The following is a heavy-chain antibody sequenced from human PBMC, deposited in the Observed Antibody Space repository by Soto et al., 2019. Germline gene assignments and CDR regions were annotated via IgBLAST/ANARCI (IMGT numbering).Heavy chain of an antibody. CDR3: AKVIVLVPAASYGMDV. CDR1: GGSVSDYY. J-gene: IGHJ6*02. V-gene: IGHV4-59*02. D-gene: IGHD2-2*01. Sequence: SETLSLTCTVSGGSVSDYYWGWILQPPGRGLEWIGYIYYNGNSNYNPSLKSRVTLSVDTSKNQFSLKMRSVTAADTAIYYCAKVIVLVPAASYGMDVWGLGTTVT. CDR2: IYYNGNS.